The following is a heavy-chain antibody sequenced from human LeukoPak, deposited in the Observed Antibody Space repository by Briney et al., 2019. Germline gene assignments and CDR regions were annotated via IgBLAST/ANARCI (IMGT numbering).Heavy chain of an antibody. CDR2: ISGSGGCT. CDR3: GKPYYGPIYLYLGY. J-gene: IGHJ4*02. D-gene: IGHD3-10*01. V-gene: IGHV3-23*01. Sequence: GGSLRLSCAASGFTFSSYAMSWVRQAPGKGLEWVSAISGSGGCTSYADSVTGRFTISRDNSKNTLYLQMTSVRAEDTGVYDCGKPYYGPIYLYLGYWRQGALVTVSS. CDR1: GFTFSSYA.